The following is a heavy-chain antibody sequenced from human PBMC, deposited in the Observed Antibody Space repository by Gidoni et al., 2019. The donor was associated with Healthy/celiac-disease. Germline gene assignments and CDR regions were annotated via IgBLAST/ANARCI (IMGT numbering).Heavy chain of an antibody. CDR1: GGSISSSSYY. CDR2: IYYSGST. D-gene: IGHD3-16*01. J-gene: IGHJ4*02. V-gene: IGHV4-39*01. Sequence: QLQLQESGPGLVKPSETLSLTCTVSGGSISSSSYYWGWIRQPPGKGLAWIGSIYYSGSTYYNPSLKSRVTISVDTSKNQFSLKLSSVTAADTAVYYCARLIPFPAFSGWGQGTLVTVSS. CDR3: ARLIPFPAFSG.